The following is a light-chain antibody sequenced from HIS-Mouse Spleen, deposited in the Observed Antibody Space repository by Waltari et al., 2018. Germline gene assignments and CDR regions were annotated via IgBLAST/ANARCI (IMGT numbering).Light chain of an antibody. V-gene: IGKV3-15*01. CDR3: QQYNNWPPWT. CDR1: QSVSSN. J-gene: IGKJ1*01. CDR2: GAS. Sequence: EIVMTQSPATLSVSPGERATLSCRASQSVSSNLAWYQQKPGQAPRLLIYGASTRATGIPARLSGSGSGTEFTLTISSMQSEEFAVYYCQQYNNWPPWTFGQGTKVEIK.